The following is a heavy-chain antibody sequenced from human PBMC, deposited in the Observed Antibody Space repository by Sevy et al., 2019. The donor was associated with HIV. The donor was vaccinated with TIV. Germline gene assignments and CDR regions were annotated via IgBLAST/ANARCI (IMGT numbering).Heavy chain of an antibody. J-gene: IGHJ4*02. CDR1: GYTLTELS. CDR3: ATTKDYYDTSGYPFDS. CDR2: FDPEDDEK. V-gene: IGHV1-24*01. D-gene: IGHD3-22*01. Sequence: ASVKVSCKVSGYTLTELSMHWVRQAPGKGLEWMGTFDPEDDEKIYAQKFQGRVTMTEDTSTDTAYMVLSRLRSEDTAVYYCATTKDYYDTSGYPFDSWGQGTLVTVSS.